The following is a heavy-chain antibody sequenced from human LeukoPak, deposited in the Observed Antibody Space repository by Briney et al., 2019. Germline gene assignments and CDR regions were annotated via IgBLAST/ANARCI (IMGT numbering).Heavy chain of an antibody. CDR3: AREGYSSSWYASYYYYMDV. J-gene: IGHJ6*03. CDR1: GFTFSSYG. CDR2: ISYDGSNK. V-gene: IGHV3-30*03. D-gene: IGHD6-13*01. Sequence: GGSLRLSCAASGFTFSSYGMHWVRQAPGKGLEWVAVISYDGSNKYYADSVKGRFTISRDNSKNTLYLQMNSLRAEDTAVYYCAREGYSSSWYASYYYYMDVWGKGTTVTVSS.